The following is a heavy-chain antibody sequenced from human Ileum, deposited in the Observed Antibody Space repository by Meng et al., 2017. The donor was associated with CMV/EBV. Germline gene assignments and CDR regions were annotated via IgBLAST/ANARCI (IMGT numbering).Heavy chain of an antibody. Sequence: GGSLRLSCAASGFSFSDYAMHWVRQVPGKGLQWVSTISRDDWDGERTAYVDSVKGRFIISRDSSKNFLFLQMNSLRTEDTTLYYCVKDVGFKYWTNNFDYWGQGSVVTVSS. V-gene: IGHV3-43*02. CDR2: ISRDDWDGERT. CDR1: GFSFSDYA. CDR3: VKDVGFKYWTNNFDY. J-gene: IGHJ4*02. D-gene: IGHD5-24*01.